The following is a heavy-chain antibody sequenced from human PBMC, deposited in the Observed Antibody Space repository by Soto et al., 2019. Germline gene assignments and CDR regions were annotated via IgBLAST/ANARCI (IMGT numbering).Heavy chain of an antibody. J-gene: IGHJ2*01. Sequence: QITLNESGPTLVKPTQTLTLTCTFSGFSLGTYGVGVGWIRQPPGKALEWLALIYWDDDKRYSPSLKSRLTITQDTPKRQVFPTLTNMDPVDTATYYFAHRGGGIVDWYFDLWGRGTPVIVSS. D-gene: IGHD1-26*01. CDR3: AHRGGGIVDWYFDL. CDR2: IYWDDDK. V-gene: IGHV2-5*02. CDR1: GFSLGTYGVG.